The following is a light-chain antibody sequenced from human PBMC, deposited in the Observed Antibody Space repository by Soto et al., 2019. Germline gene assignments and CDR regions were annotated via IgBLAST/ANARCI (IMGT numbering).Light chain of an antibody. CDR1: LSIATY. CDR3: QQYHNWPIT. CDR2: AAS. Sequence: DTQMTQSPSSLSASVGDRVTITCRASLSIATYLNWYQQKPGKAPKLLIYAASTLQSGVPSRFSGSGSVTEFSLTISSLQSEDFAVYYSQQYHNWPITFGQGTRLEIK. V-gene: IGKV1-39*01. J-gene: IGKJ5*01.